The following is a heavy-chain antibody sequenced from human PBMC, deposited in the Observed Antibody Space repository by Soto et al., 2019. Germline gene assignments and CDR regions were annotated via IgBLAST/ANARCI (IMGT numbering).Heavy chain of an antibody. V-gene: IGHV3-23*01. CDR2: ISGSSDTI. J-gene: IGHJ6*02. CDR1: GFTFSAYP. Sequence: GGSLRVSCAASGFTFSAYPMTWVRQSPGKGLEWVSSISGSSDTIFYADSVKGRFTISRDNSRTTLYLQMNSLRAEDMAIYYCARILYSSQRDGVDVWGQGTTVTVSS. D-gene: IGHD2-8*01. CDR3: ARILYSSQRDGVDV.